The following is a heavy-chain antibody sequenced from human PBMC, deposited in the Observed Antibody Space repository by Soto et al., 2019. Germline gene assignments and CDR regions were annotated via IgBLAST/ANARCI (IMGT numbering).Heavy chain of an antibody. Sequence: QVHLVQSGAEVKKPGASVKVSCKGSGYAFTTYGITWVRQAPGQGLEWMGWISAHNGNTTYAQKPYVTVTVTRDTSTSTAYMELRSLRSDDTAVYYCARGRYGDYWGQGALVTVSS. CDR1: GYAFTTYG. J-gene: IGHJ4*02. CDR2: ISAHNGNT. V-gene: IGHV1-18*01. CDR3: ARGRYGDY. D-gene: IGHD1-1*01.